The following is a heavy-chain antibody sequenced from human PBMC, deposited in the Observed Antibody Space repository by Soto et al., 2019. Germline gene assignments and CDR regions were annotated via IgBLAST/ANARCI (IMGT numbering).Heavy chain of an antibody. D-gene: IGHD3-10*01. J-gene: IGHJ6*02. CDR2: IYYSGST. V-gene: IGHV4-59*01. Sequence: SETLSLTCTVSGGSISSYYWSWIRQPPGKGLEWIGYIYYSGSTNYNPSLKSRVTISVDTSKNQFSLKLSSVTAADTAVYYCARVGAFHYGSGSPPGYGMDVWGQGTTVTVSS. CDR1: GGSISSYY. CDR3: ARVGAFHYGSGSPPGYGMDV.